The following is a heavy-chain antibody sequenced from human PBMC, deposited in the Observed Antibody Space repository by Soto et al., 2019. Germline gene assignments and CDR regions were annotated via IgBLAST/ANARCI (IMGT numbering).Heavy chain of an antibody. Sequence: GSLRLCYAASGFTFSSYGMHWVRQAPGKGLERVAVISYDGSNKYYADSVKGRFTISRDNSKNTLYLQMNSLRAEDTAVYYCANAQYYDFWSDYPLLYNMDVWVKGTTATESS. CDR2: ISYDGSNK. CDR1: GFTFSSYG. V-gene: IGHV3-30*18. J-gene: IGHJ6*03. D-gene: IGHD3-3*01. CDR3: ANAQYYDFWSDYPLLYNMDV.